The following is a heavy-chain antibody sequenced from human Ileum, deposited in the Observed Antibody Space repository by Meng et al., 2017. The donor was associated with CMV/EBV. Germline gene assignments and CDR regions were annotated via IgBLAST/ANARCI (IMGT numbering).Heavy chain of an antibody. V-gene: IGHV3-49*04. Sequence: SCTASGFTFGDYAMSWVRQAPGKGLEWVGFIRSKAYGGTTEYAASVKGRFTITRDDSKSIAYLQMNSLKTEDTAVYYCTTGSTAVGYWGQGTLVTVSS. CDR2: IRSKAYGGTT. D-gene: IGHD1-26*01. J-gene: IGHJ4*02. CDR1: GFTFGDYA. CDR3: TTGSTAVGY.